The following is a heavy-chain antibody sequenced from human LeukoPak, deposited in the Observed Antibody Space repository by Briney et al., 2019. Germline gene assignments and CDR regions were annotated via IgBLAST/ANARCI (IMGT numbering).Heavy chain of an antibody. Sequence: SVKVSCKASGGTFSSYAISWVRQAPGQGLEWMGRIIPILGIANYAQKFQGRVTITADKSTSTAYMELSSLRSEVTAVYYCARARRGNAFDIWGQGTMVTVSS. V-gene: IGHV1-69*04. D-gene: IGHD1-1*01. CDR3: ARARRGNAFDI. CDR2: IIPILGIA. J-gene: IGHJ3*02. CDR1: GGTFSSYA.